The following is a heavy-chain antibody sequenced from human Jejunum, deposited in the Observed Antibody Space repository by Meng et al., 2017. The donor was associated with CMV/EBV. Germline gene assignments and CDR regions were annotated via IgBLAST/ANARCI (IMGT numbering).Heavy chain of an antibody. J-gene: IGHJ4*02. CDR1: GDPIRSHY. V-gene: IGHV4-59*11. CDR2: VYYSGSA. Sequence: SGDPIRSHYWGWIRQPPGKGLEWMGYVYYSGSATYSPSLKSRVTISVDMSKNQVSLNLRAVTAADTAMYFCARGLGHASNNSHDYWGQGTLVTVSS. D-gene: IGHD1-1*01. CDR3: ARGLGHASNNSHDY.